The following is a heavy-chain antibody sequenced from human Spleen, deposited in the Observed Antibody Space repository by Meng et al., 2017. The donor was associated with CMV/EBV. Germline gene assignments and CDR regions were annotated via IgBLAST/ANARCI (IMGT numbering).Heavy chain of an antibody. CDR1: GFTFSSYA. J-gene: IGHJ6*02. CDR3: ATGGTKDFWSGYYYYYYGMDV. Sequence: GESLKISCAASGFTFSSYAMSWVRQAPGKGLEWVSVISGSGGSTYYADSVKGRFTISRDNPKNTLYLQMNSLRAEDTAVYYCATGGTKDFWSGYYYYYYGMDVWGQGTTVTVSS. V-gene: IGHV3-23*01. D-gene: IGHD3-3*01. CDR2: ISGSGGST.